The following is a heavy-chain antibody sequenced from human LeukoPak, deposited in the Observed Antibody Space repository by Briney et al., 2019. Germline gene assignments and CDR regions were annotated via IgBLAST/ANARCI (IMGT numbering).Heavy chain of an antibody. V-gene: IGHV3-30-3*01. CDR3: ARSEIAALDY. Sequence: GGSLRLSCAASGFTFSDYYMSWIRQAPGKGLEWVAVISYDGSNKYYADSVKGRFTISRDNSKNTLYLQMNSLRAEDTAVYYCARSEIAALDYWGQGTLVTVSS. CDR1: GFTFSDYY. J-gene: IGHJ4*02. D-gene: IGHD5-24*01. CDR2: ISYDGSNK.